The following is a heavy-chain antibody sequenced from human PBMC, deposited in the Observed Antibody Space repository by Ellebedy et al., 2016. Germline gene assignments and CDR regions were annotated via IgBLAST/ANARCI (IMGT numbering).Heavy chain of an antibody. D-gene: IGHD4-11*01. Sequence: LRLXXTVSGGSISSGDYYWSWIRQPPGKGLEWIGYIYYSGSTYYNPSLKSRVTISVDTSKNQFSLKLSSVTAADTAVYYCASSRWATVTTIGVWGQGTLVTVSS. CDR3: ASSRWATVTTIGV. CDR1: GGSISSGDYY. V-gene: IGHV4-30-4*01. CDR2: IYYSGST. J-gene: IGHJ4*02.